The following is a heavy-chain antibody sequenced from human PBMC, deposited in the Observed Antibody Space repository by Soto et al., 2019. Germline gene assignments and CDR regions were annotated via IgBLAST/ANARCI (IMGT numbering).Heavy chain of an antibody. D-gene: IGHD3-16*01. CDR3: AREGGESSDGLYYFDS. V-gene: IGHV4-30-4*01. CDR2: IYYSGNT. CDR1: GGSTSSDNY. Sequence: PSETLSLTCTVSGGSTSSDNYWSWIRQPPGKGLEWIGHIYYSGNTDYNPSLKSRLAISIDTSKNQFSLKLSSVTAADTAVYFCAREGGESSDGLYYFDSWGQGSLVTVSS. J-gene: IGHJ4*02.